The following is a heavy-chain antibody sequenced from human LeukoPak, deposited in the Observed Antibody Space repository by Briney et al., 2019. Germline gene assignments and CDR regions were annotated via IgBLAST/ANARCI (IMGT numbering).Heavy chain of an antibody. Sequence: SETLSLTCAVYGGSFSGYYWSWIRQPPGKGLEWIGEINHSGSTNYNPSLKSRVTISVDTSKNQFSRKLSSVTAADTAVYYCARTGTTYYDFWSGSLNWFDPWGQGTLVTVSS. CDR3: ARTGTTYYDFWSGSLNWFDP. CDR1: GGSFSGYY. D-gene: IGHD3-3*01. CDR2: INHSGST. J-gene: IGHJ5*02. V-gene: IGHV4-34*01.